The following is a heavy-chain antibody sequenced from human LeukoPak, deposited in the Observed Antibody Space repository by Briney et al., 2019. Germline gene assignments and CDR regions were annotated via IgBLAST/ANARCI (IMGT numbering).Heavy chain of an antibody. CDR2: IYYSGST. Sequence: PSETLSLTCTVSGGSISSYYWSWIRQPPGKGLEWIGHIYYSGSTNYNPSLKSRVTISVDTSKNQSSLKLGSVTAADTALYYCARGKLGISLDAFDIWGQGTMVTVSS. CDR1: GGSISSYY. V-gene: IGHV4-59*01. CDR3: ARGKLGISLDAFDI. J-gene: IGHJ3*02. D-gene: IGHD7-27*01.